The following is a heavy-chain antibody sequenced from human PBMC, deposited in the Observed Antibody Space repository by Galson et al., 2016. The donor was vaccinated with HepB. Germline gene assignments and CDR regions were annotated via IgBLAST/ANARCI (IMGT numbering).Heavy chain of an antibody. CDR2: XYSGXXX. Sequence: SLRLSCAASGFTVISXXMTXXXQAXXKGLXXVPXXYSGXXXYYAGSVXXRFTISRXNSKNTLYRQMNSLRAEDTAIYYCARDAGYYGMDVWGQGTTVTVSS. CDR3: ARDAGYYGMDV. CDR1: GFTVISXX. J-gene: IGHJ6*02. V-gene: IGHV3-53*01.